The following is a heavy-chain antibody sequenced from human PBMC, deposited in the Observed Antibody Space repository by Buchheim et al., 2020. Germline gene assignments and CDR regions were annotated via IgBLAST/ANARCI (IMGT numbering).Heavy chain of an antibody. V-gene: IGHV3-23*01. CDR1: GFTFSSYA. CDR3: AKDQIYCSGGHRYSSDY. J-gene: IGHJ4*02. Sequence: EVQLLESGGGLVQPGGCLRLSCAASGFTFSSYAMTWMRQAPGKGLEWVSSISATGGSIYYVDSVKGRFTMSRDNSKNIVYLQMNSLRAEDTALYYCAKDQIYCSGGHRYSSDYWGQGTL. D-gene: IGHD2-15*01. CDR2: ISATGGSI.